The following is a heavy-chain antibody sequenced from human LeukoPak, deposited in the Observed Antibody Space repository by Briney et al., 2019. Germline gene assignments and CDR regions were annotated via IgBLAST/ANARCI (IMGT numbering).Heavy chain of an antibody. Sequence: SVKVSCKASGGTFSSYAISWVRQAPGQGLEWMGRIIPIFGTANYAQKFQGRVTITTDESTSTAYMELSSLRSEDTAVYYCARIGPKQLGDSHCYFDYWGQGTLVTVSS. CDR1: GGTFSSYA. D-gene: IGHD6-6*01. CDR2: IIPIFGTA. J-gene: IGHJ4*02. CDR3: ARIGPKQLGDSHCYFDY. V-gene: IGHV1-69*05.